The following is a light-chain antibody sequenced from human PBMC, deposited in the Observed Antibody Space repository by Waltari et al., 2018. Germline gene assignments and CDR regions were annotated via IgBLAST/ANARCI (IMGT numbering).Light chain of an antibody. Sequence: DIQLTQSPSPLSASVGDEVTITCRARQSRGSYLNWYQQKPGKAPKFLIYSASSLQSGVPSMFSGSRSGTDFTLTISSLQPADFAIYYCQQSYSSPFTFGPGTKVDIK. J-gene: IGKJ3*01. CDR3: QQSYSSPFT. CDR2: SAS. CDR1: QSRGSY. V-gene: IGKV1-39*01.